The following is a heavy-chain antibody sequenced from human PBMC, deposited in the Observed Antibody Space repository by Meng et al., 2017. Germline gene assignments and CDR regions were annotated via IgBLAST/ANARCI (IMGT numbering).Heavy chain of an antibody. V-gene: IGHV1-18*01. Sequence: ASVKVSCKASGYTFTSYGISWVRQAPGQGLEWMGWISAYNGNTNYAQKLQGRVTMTTDTSTSTAYMELRSLGSDDTAVYYCARYSSGWYGDYFDYWGQGTLVTVSS. CDR2: ISAYNGNT. CDR1: GYTFTSYG. J-gene: IGHJ4*02. CDR3: ARYSSGWYGDYFDY. D-gene: IGHD6-19*01.